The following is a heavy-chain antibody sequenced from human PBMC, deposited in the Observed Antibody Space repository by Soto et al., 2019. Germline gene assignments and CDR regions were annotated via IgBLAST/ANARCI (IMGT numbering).Heavy chain of an antibody. CDR1: GGSISSSNW. J-gene: IGHJ6*02. D-gene: IGHD3-3*01. Sequence: SETLSLTCAVSGGSISSSNWWSWVRQPPGKGLEWIGEIYHSGSTNYNPSLKSRVTISVDKSKNQFSLKLSSVTAADTAVYYCARVHGRGHRFLEWLPTSYYGMDVWGQGTTVTVSS. V-gene: IGHV4-4*02. CDR3: ARVHGRGHRFLEWLPTSYYGMDV. CDR2: IYHSGST.